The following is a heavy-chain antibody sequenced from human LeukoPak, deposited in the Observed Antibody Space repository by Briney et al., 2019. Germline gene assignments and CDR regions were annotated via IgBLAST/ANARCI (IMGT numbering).Heavy chain of an antibody. CDR2: MYYSDSGNI. V-gene: IGHV4-39*01. CDR1: GGSIISVSYY. Sequence: SETLSLTCTVSGGSIISVSYYWGWIRQPPGKGLEWIGSMYYSDSGNIYYNPSLTNRVTISVDTSKNQFSLKLSSVTAADTAVYYCARHYYDTSVYFPYYFDSWGQGTLVTVSS. D-gene: IGHD3-22*01. J-gene: IGHJ4*02. CDR3: ARHYYDTSVYFPYYFDS.